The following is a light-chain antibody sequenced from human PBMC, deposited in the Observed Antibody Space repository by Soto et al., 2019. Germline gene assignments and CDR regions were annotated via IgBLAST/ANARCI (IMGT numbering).Light chain of an antibody. CDR2: NNN. CDR1: SSNIGSNY. J-gene: IGLJ2*01. CDR3: AAWDDSLSGPDVV. Sequence: QAVVTQPPSASGTPGQRVTISCSGSSSNIGSNYVYWYQQLPGTAPKLLIHNNNQRPSGVPDRFSGSKSGTSASLAISGLRSEDEADYYCAAWDDSLSGPDVVFGGGTKVTVL. V-gene: IGLV1-47*02.